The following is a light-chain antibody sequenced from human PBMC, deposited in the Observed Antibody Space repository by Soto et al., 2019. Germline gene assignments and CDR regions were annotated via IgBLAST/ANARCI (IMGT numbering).Light chain of an antibody. CDR1: QSVLYSSNNKNY. J-gene: IGKJ3*01. CDR2: WAS. V-gene: IGKV4-1*01. CDR3: QQYFSFPFT. Sequence: DIVMTQSPDSLTLSLGERATINCKSSQSVLYSSNNKNYLAWYQQKPGQPPKLLLYWASTRESGVPDRFSGSESGTEFTLTISSLKAEDVAVYYCQQYFSFPFTFGRGTKVDIK.